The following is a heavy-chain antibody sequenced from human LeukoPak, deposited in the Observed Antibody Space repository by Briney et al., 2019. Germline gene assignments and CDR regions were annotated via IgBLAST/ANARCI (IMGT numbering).Heavy chain of an antibody. CDR2: ISWNSGSI. J-gene: IGHJ4*02. CDR1: GFTFDDYA. Sequence: GGSLRLSCAASGFTFDDYAMHWVRQAPGKGLEWVSGISWNSGSIGYADSVKGRFTISRDNAKNSLYLQMNSLRAEDTALYYCAKDRSYYYDSSGYRTFDYWGQGTLVTVSS. V-gene: IGHV3-9*01. CDR3: AKDRSYYYDSSGYRTFDY. D-gene: IGHD3-22*01.